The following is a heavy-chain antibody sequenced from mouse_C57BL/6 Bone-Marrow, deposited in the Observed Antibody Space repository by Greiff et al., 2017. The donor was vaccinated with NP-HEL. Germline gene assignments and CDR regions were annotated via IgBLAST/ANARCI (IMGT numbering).Heavy chain of an antibody. CDR1: GFTFSSYA. V-gene: IGHV5-4*01. Sequence: EVMLVESGGGLVKPGGSLKLSCAASGFTFSSYAMSWVRQTPEKRLEWVATISDGGSYTYYPDNVKGRFTISRDNAKNNLYLQMSHLKSEDTAMYYGARDHYGRWYFDVWGTGTTVTVSS. J-gene: IGHJ1*03. CDR2: ISDGGSYT. CDR3: ARDHYGRWYFDV. D-gene: IGHD1-1*01.